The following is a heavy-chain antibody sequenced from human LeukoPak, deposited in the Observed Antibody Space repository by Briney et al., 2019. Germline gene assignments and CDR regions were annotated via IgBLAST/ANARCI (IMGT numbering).Heavy chain of an antibody. CDR1: GFTFSNAW. Sequence: GGSLRLSCAASGFTFSNAWMSWVRQAPGKGLEWVSGINWNGGSTGYADSVKGRFTISRDNAKNSLYLQMNSLRAEDTALYHCARGRAPFDPWGQGTLVTVSS. V-gene: IGHV3-20*01. CDR3: ARGRAPFDP. D-gene: IGHD2-15*01. CDR2: INWNGGST. J-gene: IGHJ5*02.